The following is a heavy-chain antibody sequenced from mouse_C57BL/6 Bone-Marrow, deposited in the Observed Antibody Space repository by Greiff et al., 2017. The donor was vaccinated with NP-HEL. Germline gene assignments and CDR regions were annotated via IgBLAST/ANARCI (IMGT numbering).Heavy chain of an antibody. J-gene: IGHJ2*01. Sequence: VQLVESGAELVRPGTSVKVSCKASGYAFTNYLIEWVKQRPGQGLEWIGVINPGSGGTNYNEKFKGKATLTADKSSSTAYMQLSSLPSEDSAVYFCARHGDSNYGWYFDYWGQGTTLTVSS. D-gene: IGHD2-5*01. V-gene: IGHV1-54*01. CDR2: INPGSGGT. CDR3: ARHGDSNYGWYFDY. CDR1: GYAFTNYL.